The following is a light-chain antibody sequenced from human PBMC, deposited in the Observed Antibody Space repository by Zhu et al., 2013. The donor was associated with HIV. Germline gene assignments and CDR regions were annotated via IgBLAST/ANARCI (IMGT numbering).Light chain of an antibody. CDR2: EVT. J-gene: IGLJ1*01. Sequence: QSALTQPASVSGSPGQSITISCTGTSSDVGNYNLVSWYQHHPGKAPKLIIYEVTERPSGVSNRFSGSKSGNTASLTISGLQAEDEGDYYCNSFSTTRIVFGTGTQVTVL. V-gene: IGLV2-14*02. CDR3: NSFSTTRIV. CDR1: SSDVGNYNL.